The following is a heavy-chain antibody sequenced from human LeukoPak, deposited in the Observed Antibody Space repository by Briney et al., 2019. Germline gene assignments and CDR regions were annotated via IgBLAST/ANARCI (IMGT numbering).Heavy chain of an antibody. J-gene: IGHJ5*02. CDR2: ISADSGDT. D-gene: IGHD3-22*01. Sequence: GASVKVSCTASGYTFTSYGISWVRQAPGQGLEWMGWISADSGDTRYAQKFQGRVTLTTDASTTTVYMELRTLTSDDTALYYCARDYYARRGYHEDCFDHWGQGTLVIVSS. V-gene: IGHV1-18*01. CDR3: ARDYYARRGYHEDCFDH. CDR1: GYTFTSYG.